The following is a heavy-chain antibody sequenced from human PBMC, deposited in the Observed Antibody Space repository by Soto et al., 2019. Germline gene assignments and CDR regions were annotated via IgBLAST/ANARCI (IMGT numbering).Heavy chain of an antibody. CDR2: MNTNSDDT. Sequence: GASVKVSCKTSGYTFTSYDINWVRQAPGQGLEWVGWMNTNSDDTCSAQKFRGRLTLTRDKSMRAVYMKLSNLRPDDTAVYYCAREWSAAGHFYGMDVWGQGTTVTVSS. D-gene: IGHD6-13*01. J-gene: IGHJ6*02. CDR3: AREWSAAGHFYGMDV. CDR1: GYTFTSYD. V-gene: IGHV1-8*01.